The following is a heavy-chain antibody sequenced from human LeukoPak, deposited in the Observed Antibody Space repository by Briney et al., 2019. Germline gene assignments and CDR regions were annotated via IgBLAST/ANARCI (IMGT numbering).Heavy chain of an antibody. D-gene: IGHD4-17*01. CDR3: ARVVTTGSYFDY. Sequence: SDPLTLPCTVSGGSVSSGSYYWSWIWQPPGKGLEWIGYIYYSGSTNYNPSLKSRITLSVDTSKNQFSLKLTSVTAADTAMYYCARVVTTGSYFDYWGQGTLVTVPS. J-gene: IGHJ4*02. CDR2: IYYSGST. CDR1: GGSVSSGSYY. V-gene: IGHV4-61*01.